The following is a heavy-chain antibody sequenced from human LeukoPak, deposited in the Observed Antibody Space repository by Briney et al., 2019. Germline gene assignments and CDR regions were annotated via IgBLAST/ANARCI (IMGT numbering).Heavy chain of an antibody. CDR3: AAQWGGSITMVRGSSSPRAPLDV. J-gene: IGHJ6*04. CDR2: IYYSGST. Sequence: SETLSLTCTVSGGSISSYYWSWMRQPPGKGLEWIGYIYYSGSTNYNPSLKSRVTISVDTSKNQFSLKLSSVTAADTAVYYCAAQWGGSITMVRGSSSPRAPLDVWGKGTTVTVSS. V-gene: IGHV4-59*01. CDR1: GGSISSYY. D-gene: IGHD3-10*01.